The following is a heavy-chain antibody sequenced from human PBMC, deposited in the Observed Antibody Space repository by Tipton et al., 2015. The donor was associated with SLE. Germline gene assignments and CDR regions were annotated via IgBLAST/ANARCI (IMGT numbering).Heavy chain of an antibody. Sequence: TLSLTCTVSGGSISSHYWSWIRQPPGKGLEWIGYIYTSGSTNYNPSLKSRVTMSVDTSKNQFSLKLSSVTAADTAVYYCAAGIDYYDSSGLNWFDPWGQGTLVTVSS. J-gene: IGHJ5*02. D-gene: IGHD3-22*01. CDR2: IYTSGST. CDR3: AAGIDYYDSSGLNWFDP. CDR1: GGSISSHY. V-gene: IGHV4-4*09.